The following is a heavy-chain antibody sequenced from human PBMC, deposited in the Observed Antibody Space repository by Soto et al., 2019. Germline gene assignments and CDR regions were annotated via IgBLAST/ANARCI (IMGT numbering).Heavy chain of an antibody. Sequence: PGGSLRLSCAASGFTFSSYAMSWVRQAPGKGLEWVSAISGSGGSTYYADSVKGRFTISRDNSKNTLYLQMNSLRAEDTAVYYCAKRRPMVRGVIYEEVRTFDYWGQGTLVTVSS. CDR3: AKRRPMVRGVIYEEVRTFDY. CDR1: GFTFSSYA. CDR2: ISGSGGST. J-gene: IGHJ4*02. V-gene: IGHV3-23*01. D-gene: IGHD3-10*01.